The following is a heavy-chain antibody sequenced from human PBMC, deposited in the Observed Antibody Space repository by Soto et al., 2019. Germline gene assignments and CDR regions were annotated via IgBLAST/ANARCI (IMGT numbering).Heavy chain of an antibody. V-gene: IGHV5-51*01. CDR3: ARHPSHYYYYMDV. CDR2: IYPGDSDT. CDR1: GYSFTSYW. J-gene: IGHJ6*03. Sequence: PGESLKISCKGSGYSFTSYWIGWVRQMPGKGLEWMGIIYPGDSDTRYSPSFQGQVTISADKSISTAYLQWSSLKASDTAMYYCARHPSHYYYYMDVWGKGTTVTVSS.